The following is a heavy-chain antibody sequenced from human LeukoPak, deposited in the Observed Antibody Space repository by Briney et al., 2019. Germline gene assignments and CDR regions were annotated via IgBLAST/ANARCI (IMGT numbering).Heavy chain of an antibody. Sequence: PSETLSLTCTVSGGSISSYYWSWIRQPPGKGLEWIGYIYYSGSTNYNPSLKSRVTISADTSKNQFSLKLSSVTAADTAVYYCARTVATSYFDYWGQGTLVTVSS. J-gene: IGHJ4*02. D-gene: IGHD5-12*01. CDR2: IYYSGST. CDR3: ARTVATSYFDY. CDR1: GGSISSYY. V-gene: IGHV4-59*08.